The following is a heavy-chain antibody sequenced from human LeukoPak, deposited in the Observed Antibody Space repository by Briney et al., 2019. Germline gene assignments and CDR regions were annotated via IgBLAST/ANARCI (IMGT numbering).Heavy chain of an antibody. V-gene: IGHV3-23*01. J-gene: IGHJ6*01. Sequence: GGSLRLSCAASGFTFSSYAMSWVRQAPGKGLEWVSAIRGSGGSTYYADSVKGRFTISGDNTKNTLYLQMNSLRDEDTAVHYFAKSRGSWYFAKLGYYYYGMDVWGQGTTVTVSS. CDR1: GFTFSSYA. D-gene: IGHD6-13*01. CDR2: IRGSGGST. CDR3: AKSRGSWYFAKLGYYYYGMDV.